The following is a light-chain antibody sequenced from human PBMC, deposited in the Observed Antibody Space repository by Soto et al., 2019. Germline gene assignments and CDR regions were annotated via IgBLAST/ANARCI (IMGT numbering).Light chain of an antibody. CDR2: DAS. J-gene: IGKJ1*01. CDR1: QSISSW. V-gene: IGKV1-5*01. CDR3: QQYNSYSPWT. Sequence: DIQMTQSPSTLSASVGDRVTITCRASQSISSWLAWYQQKPGKAPKRLIYDASSLESGVPSRFIGSGSETEFTLTISSLQHHDVATYYCQQYNSYSPWTFGQGTKVEIK.